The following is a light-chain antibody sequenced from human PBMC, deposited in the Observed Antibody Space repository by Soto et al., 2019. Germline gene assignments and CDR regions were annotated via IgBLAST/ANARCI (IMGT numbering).Light chain of an antibody. CDR2: GVS. CDR3: QQFGNSPLLT. J-gene: IGKJ4*01. V-gene: IGKV3-20*01. Sequence: EIVLTQSPGTLSLSPGERATLSCRASQSVSSSYLAWYQQKPGQAPRLLMYGVSTRAIGIPDRFSGSGSGTDFTLTISRLEPEDFAVYYCQQFGNSPLLTFGGGTKVQIK. CDR1: QSVSSSY.